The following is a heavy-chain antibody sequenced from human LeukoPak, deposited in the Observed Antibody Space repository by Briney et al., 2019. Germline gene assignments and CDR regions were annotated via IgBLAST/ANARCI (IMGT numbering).Heavy chain of an antibody. V-gene: IGHV4-39*01. CDR2: VHYSGST. Sequence: SDTLSLTCTVSGASISNSSYYWLWIRQPPGEGLECIGTVHYSGSTFYNPSLKSRVNISVDTSKNQFSLQLSSVTAADTAVYYCARLFFVIDTWGQGTLVTVPS. CDR3: ARLFFVIDT. CDR1: GASISNSSYY. J-gene: IGHJ5*02. D-gene: IGHD3-3*01.